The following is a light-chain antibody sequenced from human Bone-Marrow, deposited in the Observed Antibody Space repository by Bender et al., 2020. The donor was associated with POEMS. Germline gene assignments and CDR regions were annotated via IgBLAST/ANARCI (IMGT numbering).Light chain of an antibody. V-gene: IGLV2-23*01. CDR3: CSYTGSYTLEML. CDR2: EGS. CDR1: SSDVESYNL. J-gene: IGLJ2*01. Sequence: QSALTQPASVSGSPGQSITISCTGTSSDVESYNLVSWYQQHPGKVPKLMIYEGSKRPSGVSDRFSGSKSGYTASLTISGLQAEDVADYYCCSYTGSYTLEMLFGGGTKLTVL.